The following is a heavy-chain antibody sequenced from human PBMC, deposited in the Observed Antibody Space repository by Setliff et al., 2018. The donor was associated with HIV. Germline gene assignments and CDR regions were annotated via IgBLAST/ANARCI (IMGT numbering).Heavy chain of an antibody. CDR3: ARDRGYYNFWSGYSPYYFDS. D-gene: IGHD3-3*01. Sequence: GGSLRLSCAASGFTFSSFSMSWVRQAPGKGLEWVSSISSDGVYMYYADSGEGRFTISRDNAKNSLYLHMSSLRGEDTAIYYCARDRGYYNFWSGYSPYYFDSWGQGTLVTVSS. CDR1: GFTFSSFS. J-gene: IGHJ4*02. CDR2: ISSDGVYM. V-gene: IGHV3-21*06.